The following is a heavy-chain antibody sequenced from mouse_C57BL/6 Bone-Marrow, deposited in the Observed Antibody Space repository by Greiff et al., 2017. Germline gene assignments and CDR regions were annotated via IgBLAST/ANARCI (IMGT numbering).Heavy chain of an antibody. CDR1: GYTFTSYD. J-gene: IGHJ1*03. CDR2: ILPRDGST. CDR3: AMIYDGYYDWYFDV. D-gene: IGHD2-3*01. Sequence: QVQLQQSGPELVKPGASVKLSCKASGYTFTSYDINWVKQRPGQGLEWIRWILPRDGSTKYNEKFKGKATLTVDTSSSTAYMELHSLTSEDSAVYFCAMIYDGYYDWYFDVWGTGTTVTVAS. V-gene: IGHV1-85*01.